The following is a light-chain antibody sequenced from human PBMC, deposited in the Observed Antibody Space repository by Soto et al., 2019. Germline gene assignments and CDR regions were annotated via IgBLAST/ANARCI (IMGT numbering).Light chain of an antibody. CDR3: QSYDSSLSGVI. CDR2: GNS. CDR1: SSNIGAPYH. J-gene: IGLJ2*01. V-gene: IGLV1-40*01. Sequence: QAVVTQPPSVSGAPGQRVTISCTGSSSNIGAPYHVHWYQQFPGTAPKLLIYGNSNRPSGVPDRFSGSKSGTSASLAITGLQAEDEADYYCQSYDSSLSGVIFGGGTKLTVL.